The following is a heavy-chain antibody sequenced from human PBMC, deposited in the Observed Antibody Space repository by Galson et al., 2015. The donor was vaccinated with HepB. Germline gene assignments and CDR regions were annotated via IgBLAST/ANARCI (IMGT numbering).Heavy chain of an antibody. D-gene: IGHD2-2*01. CDR3: ARPAGQYCSRTSCYRDS. Sequence: QSGAEVKKPGESLKISCKTSGYNFPTSWIAWVRQVPGKGLEWMGIIYPRDSDTRYSPSFQGHVTISVDKSITTAYLQWGSLQASDTAMYYCARPAGQYCSRTSCYRDSWGQGTLVTVSS. CDR1: GYNFPTSW. J-gene: IGHJ4*02. V-gene: IGHV5-51*01. CDR2: IYPRDSDT.